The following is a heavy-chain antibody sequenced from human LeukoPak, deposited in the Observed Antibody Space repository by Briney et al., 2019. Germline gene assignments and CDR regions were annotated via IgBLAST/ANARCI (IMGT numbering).Heavy chain of an antibody. V-gene: IGHV1-24*01. D-gene: IGHD3-10*01. CDR3: ATVGYGSGSYDWFDP. Sequence: ASVKVSCKVSGYTLTELSMHWVRQAPGKGLEWMGGFDPEDGETIYAQKFQGRVTMTEDTFTDTAYMELSSLRSEDTAVYYCATVGYGSGSYDWFDPWGQGTLVTVSS. CDR1: GYTLTELS. CDR2: FDPEDGET. J-gene: IGHJ5*02.